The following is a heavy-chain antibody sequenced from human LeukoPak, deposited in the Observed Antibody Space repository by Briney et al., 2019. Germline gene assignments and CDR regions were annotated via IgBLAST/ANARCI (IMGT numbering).Heavy chain of an antibody. D-gene: IGHD3-10*01. V-gene: IGHV4-4*02. CDR2: XXXXGNT. Sequence: SETLSLTCTVSGGSISSDNWWSWVRQPPGKGLEWIGXXXXXGNTNYNPSLKSRVTISVDKSKNQFSLKLTSVTAADTAVYYCARDGRRSGTDYFYYAMDVWGQGTTVTVSS. J-gene: IGHJ6*02. CDR3: ARDGRRSGTDYFYYAMDV. CDR1: GGSISSDNW.